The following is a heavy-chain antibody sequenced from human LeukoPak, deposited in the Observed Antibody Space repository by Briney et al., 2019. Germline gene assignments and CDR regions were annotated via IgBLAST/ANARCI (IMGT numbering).Heavy chain of an antibody. CDR3: ARDNYGSDY. D-gene: IGHD3-10*01. CDR1: GGSISSYY. CDR2: IYYSGST. Sequence: SETLSLTCTVSGGSISSYYWSWIRQPPGKGLEWIGYIYYSGSTNYNPSLKSRVTISVDTSKNQFSLELSSVTAADTAVYYCARDNYGSDYWGQGTLVTVSS. J-gene: IGHJ4*02. V-gene: IGHV4-59*01.